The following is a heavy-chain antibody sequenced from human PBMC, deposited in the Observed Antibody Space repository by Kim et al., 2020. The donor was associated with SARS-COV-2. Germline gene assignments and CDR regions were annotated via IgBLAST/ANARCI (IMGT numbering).Heavy chain of an antibody. Sequence: GGSLRLSCAVSGLTFTSNHMTWIRQTPGKGLEWVSAISRSGSTYYSASVQGRFTISRDDYKNILSLLLKSLRAEDTAIEYCSRDPVGDGYSCFDYWGQGTLVTVSS. J-gene: IGHJ4*02. CDR2: ISRSGST. V-gene: IGHV3-53*01. CDR1: GLTFTSNH. CDR3: SRDPVGDGYSCFDY. D-gene: IGHD4-4*01.